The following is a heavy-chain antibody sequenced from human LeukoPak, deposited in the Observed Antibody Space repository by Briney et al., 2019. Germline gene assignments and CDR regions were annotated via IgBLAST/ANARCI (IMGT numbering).Heavy chain of an antibody. Sequence: ASVKVSCKASGYTFTGYYMHWVRQAPGKGLEWMGGFDPEDGETIYAQKFQGRVTMTEDTSTDTAYMELSSLRSEDTAVYYCATWARADYYYYYMDVWGKGTTVTVSS. CDR2: FDPEDGET. V-gene: IGHV1-24*01. CDR3: ATWARADYYYYYMDV. CDR1: GYTFTGYY. D-gene: IGHD6-6*01. J-gene: IGHJ6*03.